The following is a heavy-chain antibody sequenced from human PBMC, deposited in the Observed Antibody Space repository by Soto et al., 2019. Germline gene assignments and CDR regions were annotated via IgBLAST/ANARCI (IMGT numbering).Heavy chain of an antibody. CDR1: GFSLSTSGVG. J-gene: IGHJ4*02. CDR2: IYWDDDK. V-gene: IGHV2-5*02. D-gene: IGHD3-3*01. CDR3: AHRADLWSGSPFDY. Sequence: QITLKESGPTLVKPTQTLTLTCTFSGFSLSTSGVGVGWIRQPPGKALEWLARIYWDDDKRYSPSLKSRRTIIKDTSKNHVVLTMTNMDPVDTATYYCAHRADLWSGSPFDYWGQGTLVTVSS.